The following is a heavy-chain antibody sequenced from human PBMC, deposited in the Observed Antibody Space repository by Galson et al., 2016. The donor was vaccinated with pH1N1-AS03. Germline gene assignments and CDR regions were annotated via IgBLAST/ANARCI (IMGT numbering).Heavy chain of an antibody. CDR3: ARLNSGWHKREY. Sequence: QSGAEVKKPGDSLKISCKVSGYRFTSHWIGWVRQIPGKGLEWMGIIQPGDSDIRYSPSFQGQVTISADMSTSTVYLQWRGLKASNTAVYYCARLNSGWHKREYWGQGTLVIVSS. D-gene: IGHD6-19*01. CDR1: GYRFTSHW. CDR2: IQPGDSDI. J-gene: IGHJ4*02. V-gene: IGHV5-51*01.